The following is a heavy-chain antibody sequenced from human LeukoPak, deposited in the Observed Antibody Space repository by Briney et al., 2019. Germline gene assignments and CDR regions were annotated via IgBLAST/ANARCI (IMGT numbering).Heavy chain of an antibody. D-gene: IGHD1-1*01. J-gene: IGHJ6*02. Sequence: SETLSLTCVVSGGSVSGYYWGWIRQPPGRGLEWIGYVYYSGSTNYNPSLKSRVTISVDTSKNQFSLKLSSVTAADTAVYYCARVGGTNYYYYGMDVWGQGTTVTVSS. CDR2: VYYSGST. CDR3: ARVGGTNYYYYGMDV. V-gene: IGHV4-59*02. CDR1: GGSVSGYY.